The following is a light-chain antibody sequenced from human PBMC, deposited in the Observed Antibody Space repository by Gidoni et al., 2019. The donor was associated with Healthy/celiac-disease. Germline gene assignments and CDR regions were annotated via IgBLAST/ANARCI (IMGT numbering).Light chain of an antibody. CDR1: TIGRKS. Sequence: SYVLTQPPSVSVAPGPTARITCGGNTIGRKSVHGYQQKPGQAPVLVVYEDSDRPSGIPERFSGSNSGNTATLTISRVEAGDEADDYCQVWDSSSDQEVFGGGTKLTVL. CDR3: QVWDSSSDQEV. J-gene: IGLJ2*01. CDR2: EDS. V-gene: IGLV3-21*02.